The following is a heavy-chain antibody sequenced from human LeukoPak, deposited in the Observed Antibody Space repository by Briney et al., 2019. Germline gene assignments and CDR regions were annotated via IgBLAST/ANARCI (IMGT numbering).Heavy chain of an antibody. CDR3: TTGDYYDTWF. D-gene: IGHD3-22*01. CDR1: GFSFSSYA. Sequence: GGSLRLSCAASGFSFSSYAMHWVRQAPGKGLEWVGRIKSKTDGGTTDYAAPVKGRFTISRDDSKNTLSLQLNSLKTEDTAVYYCTTGDYYDTWFWGQGILVTVSS. V-gene: IGHV3-15*01. CDR2: IKSKTDGGTT. J-gene: IGHJ4*02.